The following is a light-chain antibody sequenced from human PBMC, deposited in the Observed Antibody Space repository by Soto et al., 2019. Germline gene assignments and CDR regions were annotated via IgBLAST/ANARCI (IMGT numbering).Light chain of an antibody. CDR1: ISDVAGYNY. CDR2: DVT. Sequence: QSVLTQPRSVSGSPGQSVSISCTGTISDVAGYNYVSWYQHHPGKAPKLLISDVTKRPSWVPDRFSGSKSGNPASLTISELQAEDEADYYCSSYAGNNNLVFGGGTNSPS. CDR3: SSYAGNNNLV. J-gene: IGLJ2*01. V-gene: IGLV2-11*01.